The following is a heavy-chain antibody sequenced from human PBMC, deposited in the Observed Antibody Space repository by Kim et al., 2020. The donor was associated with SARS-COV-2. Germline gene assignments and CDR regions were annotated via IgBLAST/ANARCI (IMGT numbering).Heavy chain of an antibody. J-gene: IGHJ4*02. D-gene: IGHD6-13*01. Sequence: NPSLKSRVTISVDTSKNQFSLKLSSVTAADTAVYYCARVRGIAAAGPFDYWGQGTLVTVSS. V-gene: IGHV4-31*02. CDR3: ARVRGIAAAGPFDY.